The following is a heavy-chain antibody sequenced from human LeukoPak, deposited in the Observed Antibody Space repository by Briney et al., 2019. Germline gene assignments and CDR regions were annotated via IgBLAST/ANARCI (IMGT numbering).Heavy chain of an antibody. V-gene: IGHV4-38-2*02. CDR2: IYHSGST. CDR1: GYSISSGYY. J-gene: IGHJ4*02. D-gene: IGHD6-19*01. CDR3: ASSGLDY. Sequence: PSETLSLTYTVSGYSISSGYYWGWIRQPPGKGLEWIGSIYHSGSTYYNPSLKSRVTISVDTSKNQFSLQLNSVTPEDTAVYYCASSGLDYWGQGTLVTVSS.